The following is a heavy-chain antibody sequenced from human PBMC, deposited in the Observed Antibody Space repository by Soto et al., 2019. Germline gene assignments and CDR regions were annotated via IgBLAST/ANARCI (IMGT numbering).Heavy chain of an antibody. D-gene: IGHD1-7*01. CDR1: GGTFSSYS. CDR2: IIPIFGTA. J-gene: IGHJ5*02. V-gene: IGHV1-69*13. Sequence: SVKVSCKASGGTFSSYSISWVRQAPGQGLEWMGGIIPIFGTANYAQKFQGRVTITADESTSTAYMELSSLRSEDTAVYYCARDIITGTTRNPFNWFDPWGQGTLVTVSS. CDR3: ARDIITGTTRNPFNWFDP.